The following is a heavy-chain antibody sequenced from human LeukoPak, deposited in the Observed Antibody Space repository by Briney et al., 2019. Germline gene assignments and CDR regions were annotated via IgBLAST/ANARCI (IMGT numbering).Heavy chain of an antibody. CDR2: ISPSGGST. V-gene: IGHV1-46*01. J-gene: IGHJ5*02. CDR1: GYTFTGYW. Sequence: ASVKVSCKAFGYTFTGYWMHWVRQAPGQGPEWMGVISPSGGSTIYAQKFEGRVTMTTDTSTSTAYMELRSLRSDDTAVYYCARATWFGELNWFDPWGQGTLVTVSS. D-gene: IGHD3-10*01. CDR3: ARATWFGELNWFDP.